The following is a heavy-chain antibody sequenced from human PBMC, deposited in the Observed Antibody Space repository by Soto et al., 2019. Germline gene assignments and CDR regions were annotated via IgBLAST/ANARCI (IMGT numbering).Heavy chain of an antibody. D-gene: IGHD1-7*01. J-gene: IGHJ6*02. Sequence: ASVKVSCKASGYTFTSYGISWVRQAPGQGLEWMGWISAYNGNTNYAQKLKGRVTMTTDTSTSTAYMELRSMRSDDTAVYYCARVRRELELREVGNYYYYYGMDVWGQGTTVTVSS. CDR2: ISAYNGNT. CDR1: GYTFTSYG. V-gene: IGHV1-18*01. CDR3: ARVRRELELREVGNYYYYYGMDV.